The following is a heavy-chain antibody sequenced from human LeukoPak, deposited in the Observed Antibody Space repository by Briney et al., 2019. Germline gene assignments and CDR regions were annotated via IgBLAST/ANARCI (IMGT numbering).Heavy chain of an antibody. Sequence: GGSLRLSCAASGLTFSSYDMHWVRQAPGKGLEWVAVIWYDESNKYYADSVKGRFTISRDNSKNTLYLQMNSLRGEDTAVYYCARPSGSYWYFDLWGRGTLVTVSS. D-gene: IGHD1-26*01. CDR2: IWYDESNK. CDR3: ARPSGSYWYFDL. CDR1: GLTFSSYD. V-gene: IGHV3-33*01. J-gene: IGHJ2*01.